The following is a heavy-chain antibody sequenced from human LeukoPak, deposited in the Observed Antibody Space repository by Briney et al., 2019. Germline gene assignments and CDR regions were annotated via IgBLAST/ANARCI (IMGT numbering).Heavy chain of an antibody. Sequence: ASVKVSCKASGYTFTNYGISWVRQAPGQGLEWMGWISAYNGNTNYAQKLQGRVTMTTDTSTSTAYMELRSLRSDDTAVYYCARVPSVQLERESFIDYWGQGTLVTVSS. CDR2: ISAYNGNT. J-gene: IGHJ4*02. CDR1: GYTFTNYG. CDR3: ARVPSVQLERESFIDY. D-gene: IGHD1-1*01. V-gene: IGHV1-18*01.